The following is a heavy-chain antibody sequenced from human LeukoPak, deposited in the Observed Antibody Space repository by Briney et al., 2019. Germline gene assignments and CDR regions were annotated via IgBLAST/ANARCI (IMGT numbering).Heavy chain of an antibody. V-gene: IGHV1-18*01. Sequence: GASVKVSCKASGYTFTSYGISWVRQAPGQGLEGMGWISAYNGNTNYAQKPQGRVTMTTDTSTSTAYMELRRLRSDVTAVYCGARNSKNGYFQHCGPSTPVTVSS. CDR3: ARNSKNGYFQH. D-gene: IGHD1-1*01. CDR2: ISAYNGNT. J-gene: IGHJ1*01. CDR1: GYTFTSYG.